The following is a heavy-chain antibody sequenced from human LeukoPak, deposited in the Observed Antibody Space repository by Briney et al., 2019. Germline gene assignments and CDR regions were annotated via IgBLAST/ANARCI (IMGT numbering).Heavy chain of an antibody. J-gene: IGHJ4*02. V-gene: IGHV3-21*01. CDR2: ISSSSSYI. CDR3: ARDQGYCSGGSCYPGY. D-gene: IGHD2-15*01. Sequence: KAGGSLRLSCAASGFTFSSYSMNWVRQAPGKGLEWVSSISSSSSYIYYADSVKGRFTISRDNAKNSLYLQMNSLRAEDTAVYYCARDQGYCSGGSCYPGYWGQGTLVTVSS. CDR1: GFTFSSYS.